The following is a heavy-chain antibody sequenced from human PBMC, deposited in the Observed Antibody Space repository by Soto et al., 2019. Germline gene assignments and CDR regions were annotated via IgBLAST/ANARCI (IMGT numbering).Heavy chain of an antibody. Sequence: QVLLVQSGAEVKKPGSSVKVSCKASGGTFSSYGISWVRQTPGRGLECMGGIILLFGTTNYAQKFRRRVTVTADESTSTVYMELSSMSFEDTAIYYCASGHGSSWYNWFDPWGQGTLVTVSS. D-gene: IGHD6-13*01. CDR2: IILLFGTT. J-gene: IGHJ5*02. V-gene: IGHV1-69*01. CDR3: ASGHGSSWYNWFDP. CDR1: GGTFSSYG.